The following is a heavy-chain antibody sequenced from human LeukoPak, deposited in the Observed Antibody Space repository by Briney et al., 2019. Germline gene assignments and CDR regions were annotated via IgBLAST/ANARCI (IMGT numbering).Heavy chain of an antibody. CDR2: IWYDGSDE. D-gene: IGHD2/OR15-2a*01. CDR1: GFTFNTYA. V-gene: IGHV3-33*01. Sequence: GGSLRLSCAASGFTFNTYAMHWVRQAPGKGLEWVAIIWYDGSDEYYADSVRGRFAISRDNSKNTLYLQMNSLRAEDTAVYYCASYLTSIPSGMDVWGQGTTVTVSS. CDR3: ASYLTSIPSGMDV. J-gene: IGHJ6*02.